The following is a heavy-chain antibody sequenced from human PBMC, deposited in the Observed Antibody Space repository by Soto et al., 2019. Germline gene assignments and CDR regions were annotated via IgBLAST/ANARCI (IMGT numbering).Heavy chain of an antibody. D-gene: IGHD6-19*01. Sequence: EVQLVESGGGLVQPGGSLRLCCAASGFTFSSYWMTWVRQAPGKGLECVANINQDGSEKYYVDSVKGRFTISRDNAKSALCRQMHSLRVEDTAVYYCARKAVAGTIFDYWGQGTVVTVSS. CDR2: INQDGSEK. CDR3: ARKAVAGTIFDY. J-gene: IGHJ4*02. V-gene: IGHV3-7*01. CDR1: GFTFSSYW.